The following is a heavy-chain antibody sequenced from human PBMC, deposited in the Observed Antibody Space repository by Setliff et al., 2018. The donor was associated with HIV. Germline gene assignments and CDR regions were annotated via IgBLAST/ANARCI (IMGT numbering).Heavy chain of an antibody. CDR1: GVSISNSNW. D-gene: IGHD2-15*01. Sequence: SETLSLTCAVSGVSISNSNWWSWDRQPPGKGLEWIGEIYHSGSTNYNPSLKSRVTISLDTSKNQFSLKLSSVTVADTAVYYCASEDCGGGSCRPDNWGQGTLVTVSS. V-gene: IGHV4-4*02. J-gene: IGHJ4*02. CDR2: IYHSGST. CDR3: ASEDCGGGSCRPDN.